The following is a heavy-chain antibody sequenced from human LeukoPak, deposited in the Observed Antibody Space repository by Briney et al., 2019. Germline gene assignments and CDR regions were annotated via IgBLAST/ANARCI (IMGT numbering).Heavy chain of an antibody. CDR1: GFTFDDYA. Sequence: GGSLRLSCAASGFTFDDYAMHWVRQAPGMGLEWVSLISGDSDYTYYADSVKGRFTISRDNSKNSLYLQMNTLRTEVNALYYCAKGHGSRTGDFEYWGQGTLVTVSS. CDR3: AKGHGSRTGDFEY. J-gene: IGHJ4*02. D-gene: IGHD3-10*01. V-gene: IGHV3-43*02. CDR2: ISGDSDYT.